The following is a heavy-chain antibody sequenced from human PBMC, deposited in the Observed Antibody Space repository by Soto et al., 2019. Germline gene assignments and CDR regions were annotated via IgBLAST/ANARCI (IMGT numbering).Heavy chain of an antibody. CDR1: GFTFSSYA. Sequence: EVQLLESGGGFVQPGGSLRLSCAASGFTFSSYAMSWVRQAPGKGLEWVSVITDGGDTYYADSVKGRFTISRDNSKNTVYLQMNSLRAEDTATYYCAKRPLPHFDYWGQGALVTVSS. J-gene: IGHJ4*02. CDR3: AKRPLPHFDY. V-gene: IGHV3-23*01. CDR2: ITDGGDT.